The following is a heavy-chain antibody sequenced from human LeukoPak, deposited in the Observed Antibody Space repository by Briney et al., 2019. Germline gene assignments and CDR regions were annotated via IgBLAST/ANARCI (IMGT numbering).Heavy chain of an antibody. CDR2: IYTSGST. V-gene: IGHV4-4*07. J-gene: IGHJ4*02. CDR3: ARDAENDFWSGYYVY. Sequence: LETLSLTCAVYGGSFSGYYWSWIRQPAGKGLEWIGRIYTSGSTNYNPSLKSRVTMSVDTSKNQFSLKLSSVTAADTAVYYCARDAENDFWSGYYVYWGQGTLVTVSS. CDR1: GGSFSGYY. D-gene: IGHD3-3*01.